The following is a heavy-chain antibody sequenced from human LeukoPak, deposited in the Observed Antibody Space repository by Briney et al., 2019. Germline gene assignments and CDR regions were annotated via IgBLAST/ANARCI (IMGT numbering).Heavy chain of an antibody. Sequence: KPSETLSLTCTVSGGSISSSSYYWGWIRQPPGKGLEWIGSIYYSGSTYYNPSLKSRVTISVDTSKNQFSLKLSSVTAADTAVYYCARHEVPAAAAYFDYWGQGTLVTVSS. CDR2: IYYSGST. V-gene: IGHV4-39*01. CDR3: ARHEVPAAAAYFDY. D-gene: IGHD6-13*01. J-gene: IGHJ4*02. CDR1: GGSISSSSYY.